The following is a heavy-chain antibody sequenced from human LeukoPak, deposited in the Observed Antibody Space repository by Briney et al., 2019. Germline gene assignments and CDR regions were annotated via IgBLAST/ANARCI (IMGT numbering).Heavy chain of an antibody. CDR2: ISTSSSYI. CDR1: GFTFNTYT. D-gene: IGHD3-10*01. Sequence: GGSLRLSCAASGFTFNTYTMNWVRQAPGKGLEWVSFISTSSSYIYYADSVKGRFTVSRHNAKNFLYLQMNNLRAEDTAVYYCAKDYSKTSYYGSGTYYRPNWFDPWGQGTLVTVSS. CDR3: AKDYSKTSYYGSGTYYRPNWFDP. J-gene: IGHJ5*02. V-gene: IGHV3-21*06.